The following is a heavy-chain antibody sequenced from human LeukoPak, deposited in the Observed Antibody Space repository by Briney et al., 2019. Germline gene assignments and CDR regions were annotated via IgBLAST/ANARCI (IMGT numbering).Heavy chain of an antibody. CDR3: SSAYSSLSPYGMGV. V-gene: IGHV3-74*03. Sequence: GGSLRLSCAASGFTFSSYWMHWVRQAPGKGLVWVSRIRSDGAGTTYADSVKGRFTISRDHAENTLYLQMNSLRADDTAVYFCSSAYSSLSPYGMGVWGQGTTVTVSS. J-gene: IGHJ6*02. D-gene: IGHD6-6*01. CDR1: GFTFSSYW. CDR2: IRSDGAGT.